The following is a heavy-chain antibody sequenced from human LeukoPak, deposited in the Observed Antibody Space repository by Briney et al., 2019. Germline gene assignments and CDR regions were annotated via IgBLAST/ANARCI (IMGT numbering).Heavy chain of an antibody. CDR2: IYRGGST. Sequence: GGSLRLSCAASGFTVSTNYMSWVRQAPGKGLEWVSLIYRGGSTYYADSVKGRFTLSRDNFKNTLYLQMNSLRAEDTAVYFCARDPYNWGGGLGYWGQGALVTVSS. CDR3: ARDPYNWGGGLGY. V-gene: IGHV3-66*01. CDR1: GFTVSTNY. D-gene: IGHD1-1*01. J-gene: IGHJ4*02.